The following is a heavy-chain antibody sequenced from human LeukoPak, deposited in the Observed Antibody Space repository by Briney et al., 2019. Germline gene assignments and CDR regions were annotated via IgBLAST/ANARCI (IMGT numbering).Heavy chain of an antibody. D-gene: IGHD6-19*01. Sequence: ASVKVSCKASGYTFTSYGISWVRQAPGQGLEWMGWISAYNGNTNYAQKLQGRVTMTTDTSTSTAYMELRSLRSDDTAVYYCARDQKKAGTYYYYYMDVWGKGTTVTVSS. J-gene: IGHJ6*03. CDR1: GYTFTSYG. CDR2: ISAYNGNT. V-gene: IGHV1-18*01. CDR3: ARDQKKAGTYYYYYMDV.